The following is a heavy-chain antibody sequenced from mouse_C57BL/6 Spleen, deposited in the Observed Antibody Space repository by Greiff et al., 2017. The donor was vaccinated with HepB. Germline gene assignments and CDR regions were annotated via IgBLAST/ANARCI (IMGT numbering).Heavy chain of an antibody. CDR3: ARSNYDYDGRLAY. CDR1: GYTFTSYW. CDR2: IDPSDSYT. D-gene: IGHD2-4*01. J-gene: IGHJ3*01. V-gene: IGHV1-50*01. Sequence: QVQLKQPGAELVKPGASVKLSCKASGYTFTSYWMQWVKQRPGQGLEWIGEIDPSDSYTNYNQKFKGKATLTVDTSSSTAYMQLSSLTSEDSAVYYCARSNYDYDGRLAYWGQGTLVTVSA.